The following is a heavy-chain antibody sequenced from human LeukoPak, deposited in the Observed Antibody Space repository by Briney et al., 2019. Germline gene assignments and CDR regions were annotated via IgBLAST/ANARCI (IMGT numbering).Heavy chain of an antibody. CDR2: IIPIFGTA. V-gene: IGHV1-69*05. D-gene: IGHD3-3*01. CDR1: GGTFSSYA. J-gene: IGHJ4*02. CDR3: AREVGYDFWSGYYFDY. Sequence: GASVKVSCKASGGTFSSYAISWVRQAPGQGLEWMGGIIPIFGTANYAQKFQGRVTITTDESTSTAYMELSSLRSEDTAVYYCAREVGYDFWSGYYFDYSGQGTLVTVCS.